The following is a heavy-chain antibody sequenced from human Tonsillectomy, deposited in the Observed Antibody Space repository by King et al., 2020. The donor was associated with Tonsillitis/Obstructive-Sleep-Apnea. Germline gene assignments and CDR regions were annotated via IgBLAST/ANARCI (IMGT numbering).Heavy chain of an antibody. J-gene: IGHJ4*02. CDR3: AKDHYSSADVIGGAVDY. CDR2: IGGSGDTT. V-gene: IGHV3-23*04. D-gene: IGHD2-21*01. Sequence: VQLVESGGGLGQPGGSLRLSCAASGFTFSRYAITWVRQAPGKGLEWLSSIGGSGDTTYYADSVKGRFTISRDNSKNTVYLQMNSLRADDTARYYCAKDHYSSADVIGGAVDYGGQGPLLTVSS. CDR1: GFTFSRYA.